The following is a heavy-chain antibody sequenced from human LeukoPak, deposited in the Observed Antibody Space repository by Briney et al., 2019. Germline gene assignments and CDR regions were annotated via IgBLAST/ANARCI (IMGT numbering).Heavy chain of an antibody. CDR1: GGSISSYY. V-gene: IGHV4-59*01. D-gene: IGHD3-22*01. Sequence: SETLSLTCTVTGGSISSYYWSWIRQPPGKGLEWIGYIYYSGSTNYNPSLKSRVTISVDTSKNQFSLKLSSVTAADTAVYYCAGASYDSSGVHWGQGTLVTVSS. CDR2: IYYSGST. CDR3: AGASYDSSGVH. J-gene: IGHJ4*02.